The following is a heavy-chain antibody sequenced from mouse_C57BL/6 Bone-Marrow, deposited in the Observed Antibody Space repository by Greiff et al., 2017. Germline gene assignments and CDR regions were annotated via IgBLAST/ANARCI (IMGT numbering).Heavy chain of an antibody. J-gene: IGHJ3*01. Sequence: VKLKESGAELVRPGTSVKVSCKASGYAFTSYLIDWVKQRPGQGLEWIGVIYPGSGGTNYNEKFKGKATLTADKSSSTAYMQLSSLTSEDSAVYICARARCYSFAYWGQGTLVTVSA. V-gene: IGHV1-54*01. CDR1: GYAFTSYL. CDR3: ARARCYSFAY. D-gene: IGHD2-12*01. CDR2: IYPGSGGT.